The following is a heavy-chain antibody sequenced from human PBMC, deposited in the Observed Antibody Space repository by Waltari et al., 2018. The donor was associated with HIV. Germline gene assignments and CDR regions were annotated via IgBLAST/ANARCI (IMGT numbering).Heavy chain of an antibody. CDR3: AREGGRDCSGGSCYIDY. D-gene: IGHD2-15*01. Sequence: EVEVVESGGGWVQPGGSLRLSCAVSGFTFRSSWMSWVRQAPGKGLAWVANINQDGSESYYVGSVEGRFTISRDNTKNLLYLQMNSLRAEDTAVYYCAREGGRDCSGGSCYIDYWGQGTLVTVSS. CDR2: INQDGSES. CDR1: GFTFRSSW. J-gene: IGHJ4*02. V-gene: IGHV3-7*01.